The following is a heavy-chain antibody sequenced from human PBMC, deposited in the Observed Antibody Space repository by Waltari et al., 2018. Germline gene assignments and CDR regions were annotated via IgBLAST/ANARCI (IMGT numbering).Heavy chain of an antibody. V-gene: IGHV4-4*03. CDR3: ARDRGRGLYLDS. CDR1: GASMRGSDF. D-gene: IGHD2-15*01. Sequence: QLQLHQSGPGLVKPPASLSLTCVVSGASMRGSDFWSWVRQSPRKGLESIGQVHRTGRTNYNPSLAGRVTVSIDTSNKQFSLTVSSPTAADTAIYYCARDRGRGLYLDSWGQGTLVTVSP. J-gene: IGHJ4*02. CDR2: VHRTGRT.